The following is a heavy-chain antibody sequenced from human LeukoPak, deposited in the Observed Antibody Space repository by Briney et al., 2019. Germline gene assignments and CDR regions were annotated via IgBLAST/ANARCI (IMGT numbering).Heavy chain of an antibody. J-gene: IGHJ6*02. CDR3: AKDSGIAAIDYYGMDV. V-gene: IGHV3-9*01. Sequence: GGSLRLSCAASGFTFDDYAMHWVRQAPGKGLEWVLGISWNSGSIGYADSVKGRFTISRDNAKNSLYLQMNSLRAEDTALYYCAKDSGIAAIDYYGMDVWGQGTTVTVSS. D-gene: IGHD6-13*01. CDR2: ISWNSGSI. CDR1: GFTFDDYA.